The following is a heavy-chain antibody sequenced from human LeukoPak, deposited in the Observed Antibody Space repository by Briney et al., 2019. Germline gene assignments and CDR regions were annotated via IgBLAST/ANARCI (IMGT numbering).Heavy chain of an antibody. CDR3: AKAHPPYYYGSSGYTFDY. V-gene: IGHV3-23*01. CDR1: GFTFSSYA. Sequence: PGGSLRLSCAASGFTFSSYAMSWVRQAPGKGLEWVSAISGSGGSTYYADSVKGRFTISRDNSKNTLYLQMNSLRAEDTAVCYCAKAHPPYYYGSSGYTFDYWGQGTLVTVSS. J-gene: IGHJ4*02. CDR2: ISGSGGST. D-gene: IGHD3-22*01.